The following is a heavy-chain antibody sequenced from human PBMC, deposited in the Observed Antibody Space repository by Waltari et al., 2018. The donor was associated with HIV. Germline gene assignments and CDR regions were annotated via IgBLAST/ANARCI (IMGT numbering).Heavy chain of an antibody. V-gene: IGHV4-38-2*02. CDR1: GYSISSGYY. CDR2: IYHSGST. J-gene: IGHJ6*02. Sequence: QVQLQESGPGLVKPSETLSLTCTVSGYSISSGYYWGWIRQPPGKGLEWIGSIYHSGSTYYNPSLKRRVTISVDTSKNQFSLKLSSVTAADTAVYYCARDSGIRRVVVPAAAVARYGMDVWGQGTTVTVSS. D-gene: IGHD2-2*01. CDR3: ARDSGIRRVVVPAAAVARYGMDV.